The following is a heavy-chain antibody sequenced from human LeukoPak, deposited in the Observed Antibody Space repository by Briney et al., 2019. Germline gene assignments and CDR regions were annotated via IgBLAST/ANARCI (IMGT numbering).Heavy chain of an antibody. CDR1: GGSISSSSYF. V-gene: IGHV4-39*07. CDR3: ARLGVGGSGNYAAFDV. J-gene: IGHJ3*01. D-gene: IGHD3-10*01. CDR2: IYYSGST. Sequence: PSETLSLTCTVSGGSISSSSYFWGWIRQPPGKGLEWIATIYYSGSTYYSPSLRSRVTLSLDTSKSQFSLKLTYLTAADTAVYYCARLGVGGSGNYAAFDVWGQGTMVTVSS.